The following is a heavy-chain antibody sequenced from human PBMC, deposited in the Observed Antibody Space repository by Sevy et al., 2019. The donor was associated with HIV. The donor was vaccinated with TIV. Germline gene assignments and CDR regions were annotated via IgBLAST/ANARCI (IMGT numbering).Heavy chain of an antibody. V-gene: IGHV3-74*01. CDR3: ASGIFGVVTGLTPVAH. Sequence: GGSLRLSCAASGFTFSSYWMHWVRQAPGKGLVWVSRINSDGSSTSYADSVKVRFTISRDNAKNTLYLQMNSLRAEDTAVYYCASGIFGVVTGLTPVAHWGQGTLVTVSS. CDR2: INSDGSST. CDR1: GFTFSSYW. J-gene: IGHJ4*02. D-gene: IGHD3-3*02.